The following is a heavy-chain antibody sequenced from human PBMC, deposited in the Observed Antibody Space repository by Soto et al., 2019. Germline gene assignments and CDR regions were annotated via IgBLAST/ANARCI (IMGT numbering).Heavy chain of an antibody. Sequence: QVQLQESGPGLVKPSQTLSLTCTVSGGSISSGGYYWSWIRQHPGKGLDWIGYIYYSGSTYYNPSLKSRVIISVDTSKNQFSLKMSSVTAADTAVYYCARASTGTVAGTRIDYWGQGTLVTVSS. J-gene: IGHJ4*02. CDR3: ARASTGTVAGTRIDY. V-gene: IGHV4-31*03. D-gene: IGHD6-19*01. CDR2: IYYSGST. CDR1: GGSISSGGYY.